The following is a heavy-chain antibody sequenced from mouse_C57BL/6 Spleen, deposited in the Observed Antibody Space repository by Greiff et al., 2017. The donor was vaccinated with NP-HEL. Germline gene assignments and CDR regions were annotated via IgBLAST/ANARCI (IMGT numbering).Heavy chain of an antibody. CDR3: ARLNRDDYDWFAY. CDR1: GYTFTDYN. V-gene: IGHV1-22*01. D-gene: IGHD2-4*01. J-gene: IGHJ3*01. Sequence: EVQLQQSGPELVKPGASVKMSCKASGYTFTDYNMHWVKQSHGKSLEWIGYINPNNGGTSYNQKFKGKATLTVNKSSSTAYMELRSLTSEDSAVYYCARLNRDDYDWFAYWGQGTLVTVSA. CDR2: INPNNGGT.